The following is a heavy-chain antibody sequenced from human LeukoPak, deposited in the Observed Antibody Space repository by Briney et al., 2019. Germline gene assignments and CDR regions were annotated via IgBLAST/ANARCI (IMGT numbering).Heavy chain of an antibody. CDR3: ARPYYDILTGQPYYFDY. Sequence: ASVKVSCKASGYTFTGYYMHWVRQAPGQGLEWMGWINPNSGGTNYAQKFQGRVTMTRDTSISTVYMELSRLRSDDTAVYYCARPYYDILTGQPYYFDYWGQGTLVTVSS. CDR2: INPNSGGT. CDR1: GYTFTGYY. D-gene: IGHD3-9*01. V-gene: IGHV1-2*02. J-gene: IGHJ4*02.